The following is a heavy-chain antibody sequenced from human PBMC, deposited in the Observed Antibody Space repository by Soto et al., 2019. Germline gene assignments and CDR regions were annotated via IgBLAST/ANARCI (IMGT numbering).Heavy chain of an antibody. CDR2: ISYDGSNQ. Sequence: GGSLRLSXAASGFTFNIYGMHWVRQAPDKGLEWVALISYDGSNQYYADSVKGRFTISRDNSKNTLFLQMNSLRADDTAVYYCAKDQASGQGSFDSWGQGTLVTVSS. J-gene: IGHJ4*02. CDR1: GFTFNIYG. CDR3: AKDQASGQGSFDS. V-gene: IGHV3-30*18.